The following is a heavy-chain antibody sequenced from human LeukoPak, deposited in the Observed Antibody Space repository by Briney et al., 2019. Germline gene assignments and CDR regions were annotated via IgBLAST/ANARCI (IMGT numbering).Heavy chain of an antibody. D-gene: IGHD6-19*01. CDR2: ISYSGST. Sequence: SETLSLTCTVSGVSISSSYWSWIRQPPGKGLEWIGYISYSGSTNYNPSLKSRVTISVDTSKNQFSLKLNSVTAADTAVYYCARVPPRSSGWYFFDYWGQGTLVTVSS. CDR3: ARVPPRSSGWYFFDY. CDR1: GVSISSSY. J-gene: IGHJ4*02. V-gene: IGHV4-59*01.